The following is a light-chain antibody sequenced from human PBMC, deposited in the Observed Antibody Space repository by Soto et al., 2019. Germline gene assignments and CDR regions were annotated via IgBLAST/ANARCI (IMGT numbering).Light chain of an antibody. CDR2: GAS. V-gene: IGKV3-15*01. CDR1: ESVSSN. CDR3: QQYNNWWT. Sequence: EIVMTQSPVTLSLSPGERATLSCRAGESVSSNLAWYQQKPGQAPRLLIYGASTRATGVPARLTGSGSGTEFTLTISSLQFDDSAVYYCQQYNNWWTFGQGTKVEIK. J-gene: IGKJ1*01.